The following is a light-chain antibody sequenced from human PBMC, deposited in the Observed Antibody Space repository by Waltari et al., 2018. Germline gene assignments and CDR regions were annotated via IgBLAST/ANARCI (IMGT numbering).Light chain of an antibody. J-gene: IGKJ1*01. CDR1: QSVSKY. Sequence: CRASQSVSKYLAWYQQKPGQAPRLLIYDTSTRATGIPDRFSATGWGTDFSLSISRLEPEEFAVYYCQKYGTLPATFGQGTKVQMK. V-gene: IGKV3-20*01. CDR2: DTS. CDR3: QKYGTLPAT.